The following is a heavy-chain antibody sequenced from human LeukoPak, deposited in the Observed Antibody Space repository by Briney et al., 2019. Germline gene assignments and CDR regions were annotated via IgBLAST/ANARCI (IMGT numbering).Heavy chain of an antibody. V-gene: IGHV4-59*08. Sequence: SETLSLTCTISGGSISSYYWSWIRQPPGKGLEWIGYIYYSGSTNYNPSLKSRVTISVDTSKNQFSLKLSSVTAADTAVYYCARQRYYGSGSYGGMDVWGQGTTVTVSS. CDR1: GGSISSYY. CDR2: IYYSGST. CDR3: ARQRYYGSGSYGGMDV. J-gene: IGHJ6*02. D-gene: IGHD3-10*01.